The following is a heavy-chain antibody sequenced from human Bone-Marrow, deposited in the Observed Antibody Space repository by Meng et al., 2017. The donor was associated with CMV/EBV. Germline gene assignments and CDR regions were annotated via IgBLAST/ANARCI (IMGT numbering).Heavy chain of an antibody. Sequence: GSLRLSCAVYGESFSGHYWSWVRQTPEKGLEWIGEINDSGSANHNPFLKSRVVVSADTSKNQFSLRLTSVTAADTAIYYCVRDKSSLGTPRRFFDSWGQGTLVPVSS. D-gene: IGHD1/OR15-1a*01. CDR1: GESFSGHY. CDR3: VRDKSSLGTPRRFFDS. J-gene: IGHJ4*02. V-gene: IGHV4-34*01. CDR2: INDSGSA.